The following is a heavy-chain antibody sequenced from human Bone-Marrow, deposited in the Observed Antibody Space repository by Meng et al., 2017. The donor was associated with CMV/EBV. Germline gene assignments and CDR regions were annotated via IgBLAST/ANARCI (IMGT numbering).Heavy chain of an antibody. J-gene: IGHJ4*02. CDR2: IYYSGST. D-gene: IGHD6-13*01. CDR3: ATGYSSSWYSY. CDR1: GGPITTHY. Sequence: SETLSLTCTVSGGPITTHYWSWIRQPPGKGLEWIGYIYYSGSTNYNPSLKSRVTISVDTSKNQFSLKLSSVTAADTAVYYCATGYSSSWYSYWGQGTLVTVSS. V-gene: IGHV4-59*11.